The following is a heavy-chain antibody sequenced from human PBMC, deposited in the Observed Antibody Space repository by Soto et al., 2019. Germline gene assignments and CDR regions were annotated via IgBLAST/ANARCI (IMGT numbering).Heavy chain of an antibody. Sequence: PGGSLRLSCAASGFTFSSYAMSWVRQAPGKGLEWVSSISGSSTYIYYADSVKGRFTISRDNAKNSLYLQMNSLGAEDTAVYYCARALAVAATIVDYWGQGTLVTVSS. J-gene: IGHJ4*02. CDR2: ISGSSTYI. V-gene: IGHV3-21*01. CDR3: ARALAVAATIVDY. CDR1: GFTFSSYA. D-gene: IGHD6-19*01.